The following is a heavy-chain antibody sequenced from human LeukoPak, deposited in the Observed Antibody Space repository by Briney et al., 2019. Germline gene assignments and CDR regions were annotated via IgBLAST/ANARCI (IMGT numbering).Heavy chain of an antibody. V-gene: IGHV1-46*01. CDR1: GYTFTRNY. CDR2: INPSGGST. J-gene: IGHJ4*02. CDR3: ARVRRGDYGEEVLDY. D-gene: IGHD4-17*01. Sequence: ASVPVSRKASGYTFTRNYMHWLRQAPGHGLEWTGVINPSGGSTSYAQKFQGRVTMTRDTSTSTVYVELSSLRSEDTAVYYCARVRRGDYGEEVLDYWGKGTLVTVSS.